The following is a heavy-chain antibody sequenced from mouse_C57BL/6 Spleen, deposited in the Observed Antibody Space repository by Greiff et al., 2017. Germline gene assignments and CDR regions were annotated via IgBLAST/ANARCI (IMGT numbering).Heavy chain of an antibody. CDR3: ASYPSYFDY. Sequence: EVQLVESGPELVKPGASVKISCKASGYSFTGYYMHWVKQSSEKSLEWIGEINPSTGGTSYNQKFKGKATLTVDKSSSTAYMQLKSLTSEDSAVYYCASYPSYFDYWGQGTTLTVSS. CDR2: INPSTGGT. CDR1: GYSFTGYY. J-gene: IGHJ2*01. V-gene: IGHV1-43*01.